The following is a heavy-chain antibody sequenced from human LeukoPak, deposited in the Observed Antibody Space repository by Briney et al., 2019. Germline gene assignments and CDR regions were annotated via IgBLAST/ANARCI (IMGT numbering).Heavy chain of an antibody. CDR3: ARGEYGSSWYYF. CDR2: IYYSGST. CDR1: GGSINSYS. J-gene: IGHJ4*02. V-gene: IGHV4-59*01. Sequence: SETLSLTCTVSGGSINSYSWSWIGQPPGKGLEWIGYIYYSGSTNYNPSLKSRVTISTDMSKNQFSLKLSSVTAADTAVYFCARGEYGSSWYYFWGQGTLVTVSS. D-gene: IGHD6-13*01.